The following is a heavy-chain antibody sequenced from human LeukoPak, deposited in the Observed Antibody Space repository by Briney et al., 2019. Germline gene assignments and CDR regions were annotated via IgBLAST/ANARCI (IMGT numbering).Heavy chain of an antibody. CDR1: GGSISTYY. CDR3: ARGGSTWYVGWFDP. D-gene: IGHD6-13*01. CDR2: IYTSGST. Sequence: SETLSLTCTVSGGSISTYYWSWIRQPAGKGLEWIGLIYTSGSTNYNPSLKSRVTMSLDTSKHQFSLRLSSVTAADTAVYYCARGGSTWYVGWFDPWGQGTLVTVSS. J-gene: IGHJ5*02. V-gene: IGHV4-4*07.